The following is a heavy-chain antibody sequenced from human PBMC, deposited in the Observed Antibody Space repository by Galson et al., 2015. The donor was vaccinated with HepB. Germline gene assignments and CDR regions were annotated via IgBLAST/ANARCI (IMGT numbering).Heavy chain of an antibody. D-gene: IGHD6-19*01. CDR1: GFTFSDYY. J-gene: IGHJ4*02. CDR2: ISSSGSTI. CDR3: TREGVSSNGWYAGY. V-gene: IGHV3-11*01. Sequence: SLRLSCAASGFTFSDYYMSWIRQAPGKGLEWVSYISSSGSTIYYADSVKGRFTISRDNSKSTVYLQMSGLTAGDTAVYYCTREGVSSNGWYAGYWGQGTLVTVSS.